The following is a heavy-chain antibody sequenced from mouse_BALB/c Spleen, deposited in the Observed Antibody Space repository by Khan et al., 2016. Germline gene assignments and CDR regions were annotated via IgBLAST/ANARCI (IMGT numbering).Heavy chain of an antibody. V-gene: IGHV1-87*01. CDR1: GYTFTTYW. D-gene: IGHD2-4*01. CDR2: IYPGAGDT. CDR3: ARGNSDYDYDY. J-gene: IGHJ2*01. Sequence: QVQLQQSGAELARPGASVKLSCKASGYTFTTYWMQWVKQRPGQGLEWIGAIYPGAGDTRYTQKFKGKATLTEDKSSSTAYMQLSSLASEDSAVYYCARGNSDYDYDYWGQGTTLTVSS.